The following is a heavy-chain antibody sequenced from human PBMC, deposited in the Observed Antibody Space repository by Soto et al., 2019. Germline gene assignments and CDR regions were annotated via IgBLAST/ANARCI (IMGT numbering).Heavy chain of an antibody. CDR2: INNRGDST. CDR1: GFTFSSSA. J-gene: IGHJ5*01. D-gene: IGHD1-26*01. CDR3: ANPGSATCGWEAAWFGY. Sequence: EVQLLESGGGLVQPGGSLRLSCAASGFTFSSSAMTWVRQAPGKGPEWVSSINNRGDSTYYADSVKGRFTISRDISKNTLNMQMTKLRAENTAVYYGANPGSATCGWEAAWFGYWGQGTLVTVSS. V-gene: IGHV3-23*01.